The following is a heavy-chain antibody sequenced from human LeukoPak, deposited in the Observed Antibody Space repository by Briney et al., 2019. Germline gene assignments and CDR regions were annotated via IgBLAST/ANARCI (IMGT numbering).Heavy chain of an antibody. J-gene: IGHJ4*02. Sequence: GGSLRLSCAASGFTFDDYTMHWVRQAPGKGLEWVSLISWDGGSTYYADSVKGRFTISRDNSKNSLYLQMNSLRTEDTALYYCAKGNYDILTGYSESPPDYWGQGTLVTVSS. CDR1: GFTFDDYT. D-gene: IGHD3-9*01. CDR2: ISWDGGST. CDR3: AKGNYDILTGYSESPPDY. V-gene: IGHV3-43*01.